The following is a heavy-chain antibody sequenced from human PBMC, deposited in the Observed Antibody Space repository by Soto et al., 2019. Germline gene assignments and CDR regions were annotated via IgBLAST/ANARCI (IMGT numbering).Heavy chain of an antibody. D-gene: IGHD1-7*01. J-gene: IGHJ6*02. CDR2: INAGNGNT. CDR1: GYTFTSYA. V-gene: IGHV1-3*05. Sequence: QVQLVQSGAEEKKPGASVKVSCKASGYTFTSYAMHWVRQAPGQRLEWMGWINAGNGNTKYSQKFQGRLTITRDTSASTAYIEMCSLTSEDTAVYYCARNPVGTTPFGRGVWGPGTTVTVSS. CDR3: ARNPVGTTPFGRGV.